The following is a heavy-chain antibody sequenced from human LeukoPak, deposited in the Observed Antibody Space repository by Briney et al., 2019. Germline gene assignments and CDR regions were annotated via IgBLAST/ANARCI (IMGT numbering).Heavy chain of an antibody. V-gene: IGHV3-43*01. CDR2: LSWYGGST. CDR1: GFPVCCNY. J-gene: IGHJ4*02. D-gene: IGHD3-16*02. CDR3: AKERRGRSYDYVWGSYRSAFDY. Sequence: GGSLRLSCAASGFPVCCNYMRWLRQAPGKGREWVSLLSWYGGSTHYADSVKGRFTISRDNSKTSLYLQMNSLRTEDTALYYCAKERRGRSYDYVWGSYRSAFDYWGQGTLVTVSS.